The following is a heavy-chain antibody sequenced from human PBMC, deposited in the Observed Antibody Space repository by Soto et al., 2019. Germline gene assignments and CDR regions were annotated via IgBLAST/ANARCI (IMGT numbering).Heavy chain of an antibody. J-gene: IGHJ6*02. CDR1: GFTFSSYS. CDR2: ISSSSSYI. D-gene: IGHD3-22*01. V-gene: IGHV3-21*01. CDR3: ARAKNYYDSSGYLRGV. Sequence: AGGSLRLSCAASGFTFSSYSMNWVRQAPGKGLEWVSSISSSSSYIYYADSVKGRFTISRDNAKNSLYLQMNSLRAEDTAVYYCARAKNYYDSSGYLRGVWGQGTTVTVSS.